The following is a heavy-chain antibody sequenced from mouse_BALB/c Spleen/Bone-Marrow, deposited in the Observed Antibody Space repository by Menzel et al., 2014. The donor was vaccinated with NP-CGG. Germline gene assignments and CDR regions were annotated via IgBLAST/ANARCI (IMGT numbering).Heavy chain of an antibody. Sequence: EVKVVESGAELVKPGASVKLSCTASGFNIKDTYMHWVKQRPEQGLEWIGRIDPANGNTKYDPKFQGKATITADTSSNTAYPQLSSLTSEDTAVYYCARSYGSSPFDYWGQGTTLTVSS. J-gene: IGHJ2*01. D-gene: IGHD1-1*01. CDR1: GFNIKDTY. CDR3: ARSYGSSPFDY. CDR2: IDPANGNT. V-gene: IGHV14-3*02.